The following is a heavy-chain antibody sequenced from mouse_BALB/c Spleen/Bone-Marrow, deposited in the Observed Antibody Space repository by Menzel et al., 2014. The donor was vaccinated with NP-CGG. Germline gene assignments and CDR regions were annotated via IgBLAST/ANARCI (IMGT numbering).Heavy chain of an antibody. CDR3: ARIYYDYDLAVDY. V-gene: IGHV8-11*01. CDR2: IWWTDSK. J-gene: IGHJ4*01. Sequence: QVTLKESGPGILQPSQTLSLTCSFSGFSLSTYGIGVGWIRQPSGKGLEWLAHIWWTDSKYYDTALKSRLTISKDTSNNQVFLKIASVDTADTATYYCARIYYDYDLAVDYWGLGTSVTVSS. CDR1: GFSLSTYGIG. D-gene: IGHD2-4*01.